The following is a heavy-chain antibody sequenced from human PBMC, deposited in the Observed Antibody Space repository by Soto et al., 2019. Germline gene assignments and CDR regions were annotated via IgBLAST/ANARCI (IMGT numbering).Heavy chain of an antibody. CDR1: GFTFSDFA. CDR2: LNHGGGGAR. D-gene: IGHD1-26*01. V-gene: IGHV3-23*01. CDR3: EKDSPLSGNYQDRDY. J-gene: IGHJ4*02. Sequence: EVQLLESGGGLVQPGGSLRLSCTASGFTFSDFAMTWVRQSPGKGLEWVAALNHGGGGARYYVVAEKGRFTISRDNSKNTLHLQMDSLRAEDTAMYFCEKDSPLSGNYQDRDYWGQGTLVAVSS.